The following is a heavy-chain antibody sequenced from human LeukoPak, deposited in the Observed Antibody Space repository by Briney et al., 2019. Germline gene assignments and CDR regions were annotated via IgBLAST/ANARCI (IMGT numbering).Heavy chain of an antibody. V-gene: IGHV3-23*01. CDR1: GFTFSSYA. D-gene: IGHD5-18*01. Sequence: GGSLRLSCAASGFTFSSYAMSWVRQALGKGLEWVSAISGSGGSTYYADSVKGWFTISRDNSKNTLYLQMNSLRAEDTAVYYCAKADTAMVTTRGNGMDVWGQGTTVTVSS. J-gene: IGHJ6*02. CDR2: ISGSGGST. CDR3: AKADTAMVTTRGNGMDV.